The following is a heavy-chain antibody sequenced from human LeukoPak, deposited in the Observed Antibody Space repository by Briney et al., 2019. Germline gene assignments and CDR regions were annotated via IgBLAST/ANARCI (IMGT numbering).Heavy chain of an antibody. CDR3: ARGPYIVVVVAATPYYYYYGMDV. J-gene: IGHJ6*02. CDR1: GYTFTSYG. Sequence: ASVKVSCKASGYTFTSYGISWVRQAPGQGLEWMGWISAYNGNTNYAQKLQGRVTMTTDTSTSTAYMELRSLRSGDTAVYYCARGPYIVVVVAATPYYYYYGMDVWGQGTTVTVSS. D-gene: IGHD2-15*01. V-gene: IGHV1-18*01. CDR2: ISAYNGNT.